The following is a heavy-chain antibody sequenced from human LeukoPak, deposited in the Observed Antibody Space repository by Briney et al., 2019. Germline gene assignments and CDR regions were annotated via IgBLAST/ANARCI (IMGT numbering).Heavy chain of an antibody. CDR2: INHSGST. D-gene: IGHD6-19*01. CDR1: GGSFSGYY. CDR3: ARVTGYSSGWRLYYYGMDV. J-gene: IGHJ6*02. Sequence: SETLSLTCAVYGGSFSGYYWRWIRQPPGKGLEWIGEINHSGSTNYNPSLKSRVTISVDTSKNQFSLKLSSVTAADTAVYYCARVTGYSSGWRLYYYGMDVWGQGTTVTVSS. V-gene: IGHV4-34*01.